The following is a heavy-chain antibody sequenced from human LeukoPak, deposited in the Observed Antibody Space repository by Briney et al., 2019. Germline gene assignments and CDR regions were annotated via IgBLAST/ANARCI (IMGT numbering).Heavy chain of an antibody. CDR1: GFTFSSYA. CDR3: TKVPIQYSDSFEVYFDY. CDR2: ISGSGGST. V-gene: IGHV3-23*01. J-gene: IGHJ4*02. D-gene: IGHD3-3*01. Sequence: GSLRLSCAASGFTFSSYAMSWVRQAPGKGLEWVSTISGSGGSTYYADSVKGRFTISRDNSKKTLYLQMNSLRADDTAVYYCTKVPIQYSDSFEVYFDYWGQGTLVTVSS.